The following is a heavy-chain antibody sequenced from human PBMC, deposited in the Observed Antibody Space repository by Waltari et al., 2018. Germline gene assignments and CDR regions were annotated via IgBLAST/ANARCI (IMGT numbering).Heavy chain of an antibody. CDR2: IWYNGSNK. CDR1: GFTFSSYG. CDR3: AEEGSGWVSLDY. D-gene: IGHD6-19*01. Sequence: QVQLVESGGGVVQPGRSLRLSCAASGFTFSSYGIHWFRQAPGKGLEWVAVIWYNGSNKCYADSVKGRFTISRDNSKNTLYLQMNSLRAEDTAVYYCAEEGSGWVSLDYWGQGTLVTVSS. J-gene: IGHJ4*02. V-gene: IGHV3-33*06.